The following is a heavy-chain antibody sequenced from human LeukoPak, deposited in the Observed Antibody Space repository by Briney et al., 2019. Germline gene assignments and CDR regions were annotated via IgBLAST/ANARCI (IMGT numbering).Heavy chain of an antibody. J-gene: IGHJ4*02. CDR1: GFTFSSYG. Sequence: GGSLRLSCAASGFTFSSYGMHWVRQAPGKGLEWVAVIWYDGSNKYYADSVKGRFTISRDNSKDTLYLQMNSLRAEDTAVYYCAKEKVVITGAFYFDYWGQGTLVTVSS. D-gene: IGHD3-22*01. CDR3: AKEKVVITGAFYFDY. V-gene: IGHV3-30*02. CDR2: IWYDGSNK.